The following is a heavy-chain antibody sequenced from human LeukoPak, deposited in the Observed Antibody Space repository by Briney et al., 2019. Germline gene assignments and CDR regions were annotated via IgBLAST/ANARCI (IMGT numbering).Heavy chain of an antibody. CDR3: ARLLDYDFWSGYVYYYGMDV. CDR2: MNPNSGNT. J-gene: IGHJ6*02. CDR1: GYTFTSYD. V-gene: IGHV1-8*01. Sequence: GASVKVSCKASGYTFTSYDINWVRQATGQGLEWMGWMNPNSGNTGYAQKFQGRVTMTRNTSISTAYMELSSLRSEDTAVYHCARLLDYDFWSGYVYYYGMDVWGQGTTVTVSS. D-gene: IGHD3-3*01.